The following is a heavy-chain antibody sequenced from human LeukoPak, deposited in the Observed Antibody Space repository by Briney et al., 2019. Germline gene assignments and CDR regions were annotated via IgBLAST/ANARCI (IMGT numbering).Heavy chain of an antibody. Sequence: GGSLRLSCAASGFTFSNYGMHWVRQAPGKGLEWVAFIRSDGINKYHADSVKGRFTISRDNSKNTLYLQMNSLRAEDTAVYYCARYDFWSGREVSFDYWGQGTLVTVSS. V-gene: IGHV3-30*02. J-gene: IGHJ4*02. D-gene: IGHD3-3*01. CDR3: ARYDFWSGREVSFDY. CDR1: GFTFSNYG. CDR2: IRSDGINK.